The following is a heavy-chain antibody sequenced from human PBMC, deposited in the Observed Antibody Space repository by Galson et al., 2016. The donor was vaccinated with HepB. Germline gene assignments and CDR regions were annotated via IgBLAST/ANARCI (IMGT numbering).Heavy chain of an antibody. V-gene: IGHV3-74*01. CDR1: GFTFNRYW. CDR3: AGLAYSGNYGLPYY. D-gene: IGHD1-26*01. Sequence: SLRLSCAASGFTFNRYWMHWVRQAPGKGLVWVSRVSADGRNPNYADSVKGRFTISRDAAKNSLYLQMDSLRDEDTAVYYCAGLAYSGNYGLPYYWGQGTLVTVSS. J-gene: IGHJ4*02. CDR2: VSADGRNP.